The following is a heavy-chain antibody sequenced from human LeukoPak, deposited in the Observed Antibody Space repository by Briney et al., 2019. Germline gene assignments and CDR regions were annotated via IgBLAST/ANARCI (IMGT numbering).Heavy chain of an antibody. D-gene: IGHD6-19*01. CDR2: IYSDNT. V-gene: IGHV3-53*01. CDR1: GFTVSSNS. J-gene: IGHJ4*02. Sequence: GGSLRLSCTVSGFTVSSNSMSWVRQAPGKGLEWVSFIYSDNTHYSDSVKSRFTISRDNSKNTLYLQMNSLRAEDTAVYYCAKGKSPQSSRAVATGSWGQGTLVTVSS. CDR3: AKGKSPQSSRAVATGS.